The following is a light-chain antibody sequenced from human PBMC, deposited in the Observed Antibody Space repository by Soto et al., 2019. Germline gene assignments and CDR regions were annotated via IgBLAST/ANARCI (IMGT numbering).Light chain of an antibody. CDR3: QQRTNWPLT. CDR2: DAS. Sequence: EIVLTQSPATLSLSPGERATLSCRASQSVSRYLAWYQQKPGQAPRLLIYDASNRATGIPARFSGSGSGTDFTLTISSLESEDFAVYYCQQRTNWPLTFGGGTNVEIK. V-gene: IGKV3-11*01. J-gene: IGKJ4*01. CDR1: QSVSRY.